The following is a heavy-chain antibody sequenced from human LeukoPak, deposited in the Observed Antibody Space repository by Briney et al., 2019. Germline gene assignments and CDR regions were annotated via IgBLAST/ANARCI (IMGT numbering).Heavy chain of an antibody. CDR1: GFTFSSYA. D-gene: IGHD5-12*01. Sequence: PGGSLRLSCAASGFTFSSYAMNWVRQAPGKGLEWVSGISGSGGSTYYADSVKGRFTISRDNSKNTLYLQMNSLGAEDTAVYYCVKADSGYDLLFDYWGQGTLVTVSS. J-gene: IGHJ4*02. CDR3: VKADSGYDLLFDY. V-gene: IGHV3-23*01. CDR2: ISGSGGST.